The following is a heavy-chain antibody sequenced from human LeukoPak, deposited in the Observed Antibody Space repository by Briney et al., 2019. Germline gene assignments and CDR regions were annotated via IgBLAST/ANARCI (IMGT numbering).Heavy chain of an antibody. CDR3: AELGITMIGGV. CDR2: ISSSGSTI. Sequence: GGSLRLSCAASGFTFSSYEMNRVRQAPGKWLEWVSYISSSGSTIYYADSVKGRFTISRDNAKNSLYLQMNSLRAEDTAVYYCAELGITMIGGVWGKGTTVTISS. CDR1: GFTFSSYE. D-gene: IGHD3-10*02. V-gene: IGHV3-48*03. J-gene: IGHJ6*04.